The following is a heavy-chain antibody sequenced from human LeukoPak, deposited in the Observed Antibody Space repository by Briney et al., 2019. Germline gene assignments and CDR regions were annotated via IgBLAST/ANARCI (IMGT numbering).Heavy chain of an antibody. D-gene: IGHD3-9*01. CDR2: IYVSGTT. CDR1: GFTFSDYY. V-gene: IGHV4-38-2*01. CDR3: ARQVKEYFAWLPRGYFDS. J-gene: IGHJ4*02. Sequence: GSLRLSCAASGFTFSDYYMSWIRQSPGQGLEWVCSIYVSGTTYYTAAPRMRAPLSTSGNQFSLKMTSAIAADTATYFCARQVKEYFAWLPRGYFDSWGQGVLVSVSS.